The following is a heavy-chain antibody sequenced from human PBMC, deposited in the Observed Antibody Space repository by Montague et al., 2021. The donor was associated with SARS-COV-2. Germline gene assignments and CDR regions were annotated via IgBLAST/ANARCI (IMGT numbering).Heavy chain of an antibody. CDR2: IYYTGNT. V-gene: IGHV4-59*01. CDR1: GGSISPYY. CDR3: ARVRQWLVPFDY. Sequence: SETLSLTCTVSGGSISPYYWTWIRQPPGKGLEWIGYIYYTGNTKYKPSLKSRVTISVDTSKNQFSLNLKSVTAADTAVYYCARVRQWLVPFDYWGQGTLVTVSS. D-gene: IGHD6-19*01. J-gene: IGHJ4*02.